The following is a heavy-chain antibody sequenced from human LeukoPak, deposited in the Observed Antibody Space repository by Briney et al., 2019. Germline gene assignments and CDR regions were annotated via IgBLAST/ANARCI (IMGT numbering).Heavy chain of an antibody. CDR1: GGTFSSYA. Sequence: GASVKVSCKASGGTFSSYAISWVRQAPGQGLEWMGRIIPILGIANYAQKFQGRVTITADKSTSTAYMELSSLRSEDTAVYYCARGTAGNSSSWYVGPIWGQGTLVTVSS. CDR2: IIPILGIA. D-gene: IGHD6-13*01. J-gene: IGHJ4*02. V-gene: IGHV1-69*04. CDR3: ARGTAGNSSSWYVGPI.